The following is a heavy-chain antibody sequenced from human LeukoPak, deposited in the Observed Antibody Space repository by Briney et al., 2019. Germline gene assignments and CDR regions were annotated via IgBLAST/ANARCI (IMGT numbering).Heavy chain of an antibody. J-gene: IGHJ3*02. CDR2: MNPNSGNT. CDR1: GYTFTSYD. Sequence: ASVKVSCKASGYTFTSYDINWVRQATGQGLEWMGWMNPNSGNTGYAQKFQGRVTMTRNTSISTAYMELSSLRSEDTAAYYCARGTYSLDAFDIWGQGTMVTVSS. D-gene: IGHD2-15*01. CDR3: ARGTYSLDAFDI. V-gene: IGHV1-8*01.